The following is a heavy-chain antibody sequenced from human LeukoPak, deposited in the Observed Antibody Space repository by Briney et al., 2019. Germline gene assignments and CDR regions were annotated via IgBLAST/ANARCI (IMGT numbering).Heavy chain of an antibody. D-gene: IGHD1-1*01. V-gene: IGHV1-24*01. CDR1: GYTLTELS. Sequence: ASVKVSCKVSGYTLTELSMHWVRQAPGKGREWMGGFDPEDGETIYAQKFQGRVTMTEDTSTDTAYMELSSLRSEDTAVYYCASGTTIGTVADYYYGMDVWGQGTTVTVSS. CDR2: FDPEDGET. J-gene: IGHJ6*02. CDR3: ASGTTIGTVADYYYGMDV.